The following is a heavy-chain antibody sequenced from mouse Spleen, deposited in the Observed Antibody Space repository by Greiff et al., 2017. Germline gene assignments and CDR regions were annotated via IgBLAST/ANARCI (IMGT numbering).Heavy chain of an antibody. CDR3: ARHGDYAMDY. CDR2: ISSGGSYT. J-gene: IGHJ4*01. V-gene: IGHV5-6*01. CDR1: GFTFSSYG. Sequence: EVQVVESGGDLVKPGGSLKLSCAASGFTFSSYGMSWVRQTPDKRLEWVATISSGGSYTYYPDSVKGRFTISRDNAKNTLYLQMSSLKSEDTAMYYCARHGDYAMDYWGQGTSVTVSS.